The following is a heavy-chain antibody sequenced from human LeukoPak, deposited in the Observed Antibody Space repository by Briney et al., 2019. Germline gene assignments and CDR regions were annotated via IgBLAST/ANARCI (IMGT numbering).Heavy chain of an antibody. CDR2: IIGSGGGR. J-gene: IGHJ4*02. D-gene: IGHD1-1*01. Sequence: GGSLRLSCAASGFTFSTYAMSLVRQAPGEGLEWVSGIIGSGGGRYYADSVKGRFTISRDNSRNTLSLEMSSLRAEDTAIYFCAKDETTSGINYFHYWGQGILVTVSS. CDR1: GFTFSTYA. V-gene: IGHV3-23*01. CDR3: AKDETTSGINYFHY.